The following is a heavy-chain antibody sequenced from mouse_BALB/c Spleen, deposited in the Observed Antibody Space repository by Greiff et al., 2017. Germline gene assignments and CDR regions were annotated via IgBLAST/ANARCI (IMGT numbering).Heavy chain of an antibody. CDR1: GFSLTSYD. CDR2: IWTGGGT. J-gene: IGHJ4*01. CDR3: VRDYGSSFYYAMDY. V-gene: IGHV2-9-2*01. Sequence: VHLVESGPGLVAPSQSLSITCTVSGFSLTSYDISWIRQPPGKGLEWLGVIWTGGGTNYNSAFMSRLSISKDNSKSQVFLKMNSLQTDDTAIYYCVRDYGSSFYYAMDYWGQGTSVTVSS. D-gene: IGHD1-1*01.